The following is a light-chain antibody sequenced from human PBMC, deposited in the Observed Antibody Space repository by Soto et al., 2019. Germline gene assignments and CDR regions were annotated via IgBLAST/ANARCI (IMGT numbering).Light chain of an antibody. CDR1: QSVGSY. CDR3: QQRSIWPRNT. J-gene: IGKJ2*01. CDR2: DAS. Sequence: EIVMTQSPATLSVSPGERATFSCRASQSVGSYLAWYQQKPGQPPRLLIYDASNRATGIPARFSGSGSGTDFTLTISSLEPEDVAVYYCQQRSIWPRNTFGLGTKLEIK. V-gene: IGKV3-11*01.